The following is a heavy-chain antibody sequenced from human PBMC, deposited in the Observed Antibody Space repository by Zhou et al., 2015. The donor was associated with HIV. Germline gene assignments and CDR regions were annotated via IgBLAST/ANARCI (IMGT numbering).Heavy chain of an antibody. CDR2: IIPIFGTA. D-gene: IGHD2-15*01. Sequence: QVQLVQSGAEVKKPGSSVKVSCKASGGTFSSYAISWVRQAPGQGLEWMGGIIPIFGTANYAQKFQGRVTITADESTSTAYMELSSLRSEDTAVYYCARGRYCSGGSCQSDYYYYGMDVWGQGDHGHRLL. CDR1: GGTFSSYA. J-gene: IGHJ6*02. CDR3: ARGRYCSGGSCQSDYYYYGMDV. V-gene: IGHV1-69*12.